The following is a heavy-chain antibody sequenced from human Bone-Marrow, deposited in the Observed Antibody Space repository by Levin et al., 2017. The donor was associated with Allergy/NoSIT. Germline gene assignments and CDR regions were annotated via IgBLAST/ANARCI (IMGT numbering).Heavy chain of an antibody. CDR2: IGTAGDT. Sequence: GGSLRLSCAASGFTFSSYDMHWVRQATGKGLEWVSAIGTAGDTYYPGSVKGRFTISRENAKNSLYLQMNSLRAGDTAVYYCARGPDYGDTPPGSYYYYYMDVWGKGTTVTVSS. D-gene: IGHD4-17*01. V-gene: IGHV3-13*01. CDR3: ARGPDYGDTPPGSYYYYYMDV. J-gene: IGHJ6*03. CDR1: GFTFSSYD.